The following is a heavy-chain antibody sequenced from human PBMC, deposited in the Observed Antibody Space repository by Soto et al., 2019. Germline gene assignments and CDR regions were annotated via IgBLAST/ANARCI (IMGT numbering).Heavy chain of an antibody. CDR2: INAGNGNT. CDR1: GYTFINYG. D-gene: IGHD6-19*01. Sequence: ASVKVSCKASGYTFINYGIHWVRQAPGQRLECMGWINAGNGNTKYSQNFQDRVTITRDTSASTAYMELSSLRSEDTAVFYCARSGYSSGWYHWYFDLWGRGTLVTVSS. V-gene: IGHV1-3*01. J-gene: IGHJ2*01. CDR3: ARSGYSSGWYHWYFDL.